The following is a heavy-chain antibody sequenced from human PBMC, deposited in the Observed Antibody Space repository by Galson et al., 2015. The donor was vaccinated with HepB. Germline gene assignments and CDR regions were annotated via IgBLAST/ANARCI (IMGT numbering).Heavy chain of an antibody. D-gene: IGHD3-22*01. CDR3: ARENTYYYDSSGYYYY. V-gene: IGHV1-69*13. CDR2: IIPIFGTA. J-gene: IGHJ4*02. CDR1: GGTFSSYA. Sequence: SVKVSCKASGGTFSSYAISWVRQAPGQGLEWMGGIIPIFGTANYAQKFQGRVTITADESTSTAYMELSSLRSEDTAVYYCARENTYYYDSSGYYYYWGQGTLVTVSS.